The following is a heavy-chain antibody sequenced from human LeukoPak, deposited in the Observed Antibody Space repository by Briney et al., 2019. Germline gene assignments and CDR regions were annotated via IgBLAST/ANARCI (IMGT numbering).Heavy chain of an antibody. CDR2: ISSRGTTM. D-gene: IGHD6-19*01. Sequence: GGSLRLSCAASGFTFISYDMNWVRQAPGKGPEWLSYISSRGTTMYYADSVKGRFTISRDNAKNSLSLQMNSLRAEDTAVYYCARELGKYRRILGRDSQWLAVSGFDNWGQGILVTVSS. J-gene: IGHJ4*02. CDR3: ARELGKYRRILGRDSQWLAVSGFDN. V-gene: IGHV3-48*04. CDR1: GFTFISYD.